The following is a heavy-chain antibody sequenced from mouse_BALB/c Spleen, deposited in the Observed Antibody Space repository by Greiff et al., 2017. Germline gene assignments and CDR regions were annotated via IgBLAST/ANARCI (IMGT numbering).Heavy chain of an antibody. V-gene: IGHV5-6-5*01. D-gene: IGHD2-1*01. CDR2: ISSGGST. Sequence: EVQGVESGGGLVKPGGSLKLSCAASGFTFSSYAMSWVRQTPEKRLEWVASISSGGSTYYPDSVKGRFTISRDNARNILYLQMSSLRSEDTAMYYCARAGNPYYFDYWGQGTTLTVSS. J-gene: IGHJ2*01. CDR1: GFTFSSYA. CDR3: ARAGNPYYFDY.